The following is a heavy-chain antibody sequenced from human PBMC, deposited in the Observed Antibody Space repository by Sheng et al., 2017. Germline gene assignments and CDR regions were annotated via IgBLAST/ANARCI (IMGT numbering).Heavy chain of an antibody. D-gene: IGHD5-12*01. J-gene: IGHJ5*02. CDR3: ARLNSGYDPFWFDP. Sequence: QVQLQESGPGLVKPSETLSLTCTVSGGSISSYYWSWIRQPPGKGLEWIGYIYYSGSTNYNPSLKSRVTISVDTSKNQFSLKLSSVTAADTAVYYCARLNSGYDPFWFDPWGQGTLVTVSS. CDR2: IYYSGST. V-gene: IGHV4-59*01. CDR1: GGSISSYY.